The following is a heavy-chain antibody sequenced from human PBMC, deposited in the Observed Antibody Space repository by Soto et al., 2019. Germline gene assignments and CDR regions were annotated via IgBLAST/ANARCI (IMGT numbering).Heavy chain of an antibody. CDR3: ARSSSSWYFDY. J-gene: IGHJ4*02. D-gene: IGHD6-13*01. Sequence: GGSLRLSCAASGFTFSDYYMSRIRQAPGKGLEWVSYISSSSSYTNYADSVKGRFTISRDNAKNSLYLQMNSLRAEDTAVYYCARSSSSWYFDYWGQGTLVTVSS. CDR1: GFTFSDYY. CDR2: ISSSSSYT. V-gene: IGHV3-11*06.